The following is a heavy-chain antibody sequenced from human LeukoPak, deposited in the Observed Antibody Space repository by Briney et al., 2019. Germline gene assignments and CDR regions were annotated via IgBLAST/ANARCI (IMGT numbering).Heavy chain of an antibody. CDR2: INPNSCCT. V-gene: IGHV1-2*02. CDR1: GYTFIINY. D-gene: IGHD3-22*01. J-gene: IGHJ4*02. Sequence: GASVKVSCKASGYTFIINYIHWVRQAPGQGREWMGLINPNSCCTLFAQKFHGRVTLTRHTSIRTFYMDLNSLTYDDTAVFYCARDYYDCNVYGSFDYWGQGTLVTVSS. CDR3: ARDYYDCNVYGSFDY.